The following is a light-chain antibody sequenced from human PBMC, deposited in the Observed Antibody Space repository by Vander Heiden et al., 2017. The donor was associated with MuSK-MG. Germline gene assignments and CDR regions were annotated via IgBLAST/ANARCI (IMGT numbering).Light chain of an antibody. V-gene: IGKV3-15*01. CDR2: GAS. CDR1: QSVSSN. CDR3: QQYNNWPPWT. Sequence: EIVMTQSPATLSVSPGGRATLSCRASQSVSSNLAWYQQKPDQAPRLLIYGASTRATGIPARFSGSGSGTEFTLTISSLQSEDFAVYYCQQYNNWPPWTFGQGTKVEIK. J-gene: IGKJ1*01.